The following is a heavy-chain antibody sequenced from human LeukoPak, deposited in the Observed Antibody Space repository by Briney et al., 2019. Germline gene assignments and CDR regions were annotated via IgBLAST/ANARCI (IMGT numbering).Heavy chain of an antibody. D-gene: IGHD1-26*01. CDR2: IYYSGST. CDR1: GGSISSYY. J-gene: IGHJ6*03. CDR3: ARAGSSPPLGYYYYMDV. V-gene: IGHV4-59*01. Sequence: SETLSLTCTVSGGSISSYYWSWIRQPPGKGLEWIGYIYYSGSTNYNPSLKSRVTISVDTSKNQFSLKLSSVTAADTAVYYCARAGSSPPLGYYYYMDVWGKGTTVTISS.